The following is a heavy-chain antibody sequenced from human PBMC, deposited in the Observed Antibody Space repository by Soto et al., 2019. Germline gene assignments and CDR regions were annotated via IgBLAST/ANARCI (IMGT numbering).Heavy chain of an antibody. CDR1: GFNFRYFW. CDR3: ARRNFGVLTDY. Sequence: PGGSLRLSCAVSGFNFRYFWMIWVRQAPGKGLEWVANIKQDGSERYYVDSVKGRFTVSRDNTKNSLYLQMNSLRAEDTAMYYCARRNFGVLTDYWGPGTLVTVSS. CDR2: IKQDGSER. D-gene: IGHD3-3*01. J-gene: IGHJ4*02. V-gene: IGHV3-7*03.